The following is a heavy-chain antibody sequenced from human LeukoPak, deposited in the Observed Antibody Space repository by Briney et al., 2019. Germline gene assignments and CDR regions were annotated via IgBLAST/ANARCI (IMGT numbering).Heavy chain of an antibody. J-gene: IGHJ6*02. D-gene: IGHD2-15*01. V-gene: IGHV3-30*02. CDR1: GFTFSRYG. CDR2: IRYDGSSK. CDR3: ARPARLYCSGGSCYAGYYGMDV. Sequence: AGGSLRLSCAASGFTFSRYGMHWVRQAPGKGLEWVAFIRYDGSSKYYADSVKGRFTTSRDNSKNTLYLQMNSLRAEDTAVYYCARPARLYCSGGSCYAGYYGMDVWGQGTTVTVSS.